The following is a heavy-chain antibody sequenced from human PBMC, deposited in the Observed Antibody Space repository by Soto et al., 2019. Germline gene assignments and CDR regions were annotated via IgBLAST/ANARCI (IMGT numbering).Heavy chain of an antibody. D-gene: IGHD3-10*01. V-gene: IGHV1-24*01. CDR1: GYTLTELS. CDR2: FDPEDGET. J-gene: IGHJ4*02. Sequence: GASVKVSCKVSGYTLTELSMHWVRQAPGKGLEWMGGFDPEDGETIYAQKFQGRVTMTEDTSTDTAYMELSSLRSEDTAAYYCATPGGTMVRHIDYWGQGTLVTVSS. CDR3: ATPGGTMVRHIDY.